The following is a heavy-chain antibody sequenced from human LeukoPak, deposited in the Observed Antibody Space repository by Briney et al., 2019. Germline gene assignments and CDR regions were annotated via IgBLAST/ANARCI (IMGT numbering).Heavy chain of an antibody. V-gene: IGHV3-23*01. D-gene: IGHD5-12*01. Sequence: GGSLRLSCAASGFSFSTYAMKWVRQAPGRGLEWVSTIGGSGDNKYYADSVKGRFTISRDNSKNTLFLQMSSLRTEDTAVYYCASPYSGYDYIFDHWGQGTLVTVSS. CDR3: ASPYSGYDYIFDH. CDR2: IGGSGDNK. CDR1: GFSFSTYA. J-gene: IGHJ4*02.